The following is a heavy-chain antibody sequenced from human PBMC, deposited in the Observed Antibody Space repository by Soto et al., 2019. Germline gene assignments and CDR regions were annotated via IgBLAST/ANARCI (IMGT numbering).Heavy chain of an antibody. CDR1: AYSFTSYA. Sequence: QVQLVQSGAEVEKPRASVKVSCEASAYSFTSYAIHWVRQAPGQRLEWMGWLNTGNGNTKYSHKFQGRLTITGDTSANPAYMELSSLKSEDTAVYYCARGITAQEDYYYYMDVWGKGTTVTVSS. D-gene: IGHD1-20*01. CDR3: ARGITAQEDYYYYMDV. CDR2: LNTGNGNT. J-gene: IGHJ6*03. V-gene: IGHV1-3*04.